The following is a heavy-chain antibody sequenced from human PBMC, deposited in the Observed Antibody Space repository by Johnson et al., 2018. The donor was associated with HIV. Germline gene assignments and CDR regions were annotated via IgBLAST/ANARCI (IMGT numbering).Heavy chain of an antibody. Sequence: VQLVESGGGVVQPGRSLRLSCAASGFTFSSYAMHWVRLAPGRGLEWVPGISWNTGSIAYADSVKGRFTIPRENAKNSLYLQMNTLRAGDTALYYCARVAADRSGYYRDAFDLWGQGTLVTVSS. CDR1: GFTFSSYA. CDR2: ISWNTGSI. D-gene: IGHD3-3*01. CDR3: ARVAADRSGYYRDAFDL. J-gene: IGHJ3*01. V-gene: IGHV3-9*01.